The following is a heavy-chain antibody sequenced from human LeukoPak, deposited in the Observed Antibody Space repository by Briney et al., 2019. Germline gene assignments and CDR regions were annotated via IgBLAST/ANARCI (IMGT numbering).Heavy chain of an antibody. D-gene: IGHD3-10*01. V-gene: IGHV3-23*01. CDR1: GFTFSSYA. CDR2: ISSSGGTT. J-gene: IGHJ4*02. CDR3: AKLPSARSVPLPSDY. Sequence: GGSLRLSCAASGFTFSSYAMSWARQVPGGGLELVSPISSSGGTTYYADSVRGRFTISRDNSKNTLYLQMNNLRVEDTAVYYCAKLPSARSVPLPSDYWGQGTLVTVSS.